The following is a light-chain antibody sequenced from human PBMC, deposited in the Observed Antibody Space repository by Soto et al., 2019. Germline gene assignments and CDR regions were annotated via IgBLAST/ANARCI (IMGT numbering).Light chain of an antibody. Sequence: QSALTQPPSASGTPGQKVTISCSGGSSNIGSNTVNWYQQVPGTAPKLLIYDNNQRPSRVPDRFSGSKSGTSASLAISGLQSDDEADYFCAAWDDSLNGYVFGTGTKV. CDR1: SSNIGSNT. CDR2: DNN. CDR3: AAWDDSLNGYV. V-gene: IGLV1-44*01. J-gene: IGLJ1*01.